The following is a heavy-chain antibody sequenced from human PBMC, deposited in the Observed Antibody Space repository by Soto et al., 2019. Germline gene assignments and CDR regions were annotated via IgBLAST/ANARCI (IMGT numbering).Heavy chain of an antibody. J-gene: IGHJ6*02. CDR3: AKAMQLRGYYYYGMDV. V-gene: IGHV3-30*18. D-gene: IGHD6-6*01. Sequence: PGGSLRLSCAASGFTFSSYGMHWVRQAPGKGLEWVAVISYDGSNKYYADSVKGRFTISRDNSKNTLYLQMNSLRAEDTAVYYCAKAMQLRGYYYYGMDVWGQGTTVTVS. CDR1: GFTFSSYG. CDR2: ISYDGSNK.